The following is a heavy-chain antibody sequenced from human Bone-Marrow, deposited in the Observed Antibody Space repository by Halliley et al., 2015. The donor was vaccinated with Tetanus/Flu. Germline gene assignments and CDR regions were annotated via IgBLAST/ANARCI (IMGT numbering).Heavy chain of an antibody. J-gene: IGHJ4*02. Sequence: GKGLGWVAYIGTRDSAIYYSDSVKGRFTLSRDDAKKSLHLHMSDLRPEDTAIYYCARGDSIDYWGQGTQVTVSS. CDR3: ARGDSIDY. V-gene: IGHV3-48*03. CDR2: IGTRDSAI.